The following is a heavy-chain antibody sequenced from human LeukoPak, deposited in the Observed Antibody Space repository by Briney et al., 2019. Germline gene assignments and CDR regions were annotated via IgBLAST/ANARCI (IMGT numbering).Heavy chain of an antibody. CDR1: GFTFSSYS. CDR2: ISSSSSYI. V-gene: IGHV3-21*01. J-gene: IGHJ4*02. D-gene: IGHD3-22*01. CDR3: ARRIKNYDSSGYYGSDY. Sequence: GESLRLSCAASGFTFSSYSMNWVRQAPGKGLEWVSSISSSSSYIYYADSVKGRFTISRDNAKNSLYLQMNSLRAEDTAVYYCARRIKNYDSSGYYGSDYWGQGTLVTVSS.